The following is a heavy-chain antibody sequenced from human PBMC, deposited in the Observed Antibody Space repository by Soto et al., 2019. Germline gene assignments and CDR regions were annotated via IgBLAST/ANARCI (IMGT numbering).Heavy chain of an antibody. V-gene: IGHV3-21*01. CDR2: ISSTTNYI. CDR1: CFTFTRYS. J-gene: IGHJ4*02. Sequence: VGSLRLSCAASCFTFTRYSMNWVRQAPGKGLEWVSSISSTTNYIYYADSMKGRFTVSRDNAKNSVYLEMNSLSAEDTAVYYCARESEDLTSNFDYWGQGTLVTVSS. CDR3: ARESEDLTSNFDY.